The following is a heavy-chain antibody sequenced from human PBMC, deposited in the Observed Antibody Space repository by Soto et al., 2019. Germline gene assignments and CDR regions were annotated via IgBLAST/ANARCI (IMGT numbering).Heavy chain of an antibody. CDR1: GGSISSGGYY. CDR3: ARFDDYVLNHGMDV. D-gene: IGHD3-16*01. V-gene: IGHV4-31*03. Sequence: QVQLQESGPGLVKPSQTLSLTCTVSGGSISSGGYYWSWIRQHPGKGLEWIGYIYYSGSTYYNPSLKSRVTISVDTSKNQFSLELSSVTAADTAVYYCARFDDYVLNHGMDVWGQGTTVTVSS. J-gene: IGHJ6*02. CDR2: IYYSGST.